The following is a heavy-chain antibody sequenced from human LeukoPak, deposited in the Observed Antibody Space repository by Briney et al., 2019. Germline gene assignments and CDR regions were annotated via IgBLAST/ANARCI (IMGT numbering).Heavy chain of an antibody. Sequence: PGGSLRLSCAASGFTFSSYAMSWVRQAPGKGLEWVSTISGSGGSTYYADSVKGQFTISRDNSKNTLYLQMNSLRAEDTAVYYCAKKGPPGPPDLVVAAGYYFDYWGQGTLVTVSS. D-gene: IGHD2-15*01. CDR3: AKKGPPGPPDLVVAAGYYFDY. V-gene: IGHV3-23*01. CDR2: ISGSGGST. CDR1: GFTFSSYA. J-gene: IGHJ4*02.